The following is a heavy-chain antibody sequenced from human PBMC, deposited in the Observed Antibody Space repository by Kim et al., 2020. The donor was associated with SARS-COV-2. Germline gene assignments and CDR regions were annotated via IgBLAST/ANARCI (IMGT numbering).Heavy chain of an antibody. D-gene: IGHD3-9*01. J-gene: IGHJ3*02. Sequence: GGSLRLSCAASGFTFSSYAMHWVRQAPGKGLEWVAVISYDGSNKYYADSVTGRFTISRDNSKNTLYLQMNSLRAEDTAVYYCASLPRSDILTGYYNDAFDIWGQGTMVTVSS. CDR3: ASLPRSDILTGYYNDAFDI. CDR1: GFTFSSYA. CDR2: ISYDGSNK. V-gene: IGHV3-30*04.